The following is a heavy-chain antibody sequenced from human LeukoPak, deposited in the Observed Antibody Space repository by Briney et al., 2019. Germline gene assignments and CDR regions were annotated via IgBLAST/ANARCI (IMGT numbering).Heavy chain of an antibody. J-gene: IGHJ4*02. V-gene: IGHV5-51*01. Sequence: GESLKISCKGSGHTFTNNWIAWVRQMPGKGLEWMGSIYPGDSNIRYNPAFQGQVTISADKSINTAYLQWSSLKASDTAMYYCARNLITVAALSPFDYWGQGSLVTVSS. CDR3: ARNLITVAALSPFDY. CDR1: GHTFTNNW. CDR2: IYPGDSNI. D-gene: IGHD6-19*01.